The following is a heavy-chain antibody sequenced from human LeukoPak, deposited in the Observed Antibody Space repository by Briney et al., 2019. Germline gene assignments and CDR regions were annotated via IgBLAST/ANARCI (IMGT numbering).Heavy chain of an antibody. CDR1: GFTFSSYA. CDR3: ATRSPALDY. CDR2: ISYDGSNK. D-gene: IGHD2-2*01. Sequence: GGSLRLSCAASGFTFSSYAMHWVRQAPGKGLEWVAVISYDGSNKYYADSVKGRFTISRDSSKNTVYLQMNSLRAEDTAVYYCATRSPALDYWGQGTLVTVSS. V-gene: IGHV3-30*04. J-gene: IGHJ4*02.